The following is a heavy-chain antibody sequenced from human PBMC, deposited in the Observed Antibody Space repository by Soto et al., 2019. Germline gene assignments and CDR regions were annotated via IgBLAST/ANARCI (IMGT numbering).Heavy chain of an antibody. CDR1: GYTFSDYG. D-gene: IGHD2-2*01. V-gene: IGHV1-18*01. CDR2: ISLYSDGT. Sequence: ASVKGSCKTSGYTFSDYGISWGRQAPGQPLEWLGWISLYSDGTNYAQKFQGRVSMTTDTSTTTAYMELRSLRSDDTAVYYCARVVPGAEAWFGPWGQGTLVTVSS. CDR3: ARVVPGAEAWFGP. J-gene: IGHJ5*02.